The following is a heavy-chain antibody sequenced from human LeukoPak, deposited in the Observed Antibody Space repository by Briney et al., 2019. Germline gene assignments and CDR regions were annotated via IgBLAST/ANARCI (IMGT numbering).Heavy chain of an antibody. D-gene: IGHD6-13*01. CDR2: INTDGSST. CDR3: ATSSSPSVTYMDV. CDR1: GFIFSRYW. J-gene: IGHJ6*03. Sequence: GGSLRLSCTASGFIFSRYWMHWVRQAPGKGLVWVPRINTDGSSTTYADSVKDRFTISRDNAKNTLYLQVHSLRVDDTAVFYCATSSSPSVTYMDVWGKGTTVTVSS. V-gene: IGHV3-74*01.